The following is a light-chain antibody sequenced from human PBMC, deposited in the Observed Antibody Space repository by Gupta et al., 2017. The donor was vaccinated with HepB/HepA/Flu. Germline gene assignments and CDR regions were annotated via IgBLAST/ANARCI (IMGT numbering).Light chain of an antibody. CDR3: QQHKNWPPLT. J-gene: IGKJ5*01. CDR2: GAS. Sequence: EIVMTQSPATLAVPPGERATLSCRASQSVSSNLAWYQQKPCQAPRLLIYGASTRDTGLPARFSGRWFGTEFPLTISSRQSEDFAVYYFQQHKNWPPLTFGQGTRLEIK. V-gene: IGKV3-15*01. CDR1: QSVSSN.